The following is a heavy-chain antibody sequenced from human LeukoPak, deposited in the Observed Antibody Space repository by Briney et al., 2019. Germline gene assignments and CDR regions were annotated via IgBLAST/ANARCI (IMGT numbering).Heavy chain of an antibody. CDR2: ITSSGTII. D-gene: IGHD1-26*01. J-gene: IGHJ6*02. Sequence: PGGSLRLSCAASGFTFSDYYMSWIRQAPGKGLEWVSYITSSGTIIYYADSVKGRFTISRDNAKNSLYLQMNSLRAEDTAVYYCAGHILPQPTPEYGMDVWGQGTTVTVSS. CDR3: AGHILPQPTPEYGMDV. V-gene: IGHV3-11*01. CDR1: GFTFSDYY.